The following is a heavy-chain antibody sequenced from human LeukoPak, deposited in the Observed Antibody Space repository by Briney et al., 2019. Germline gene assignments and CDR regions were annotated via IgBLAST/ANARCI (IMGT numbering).Heavy chain of an antibody. CDR2: IKQDGSAK. D-gene: IGHD6-19*01. CDR3: ARTIREQWLTIDY. J-gene: IGHJ4*02. Sequence: DGSLKLSRAASGFTFSNYWMNWVRQAPGKGLEWVANIKQDGSAKYYVDSVKGRFTISRDNAKNSLYLQMNSLGAEDTAVYYCARTIREQWLTIDYWGQGTLVTYSS. CDR1: GFTFSNYW. V-gene: IGHV3-7*04.